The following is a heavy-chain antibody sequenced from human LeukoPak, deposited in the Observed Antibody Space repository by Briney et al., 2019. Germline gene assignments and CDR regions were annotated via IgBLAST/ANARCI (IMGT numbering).Heavy chain of an antibody. CDR3: ARDWTRYYDILSGYYTGYWFDY. J-gene: IGHJ4*02. CDR2: ISAYNGNT. Sequence: ASVKVSCKASGYTFTSYGISWVRQAPGQGLEWMGWISAYNGNTNYAQKLQGRVTMTTDTSTSTAYMELRGLRSDATGVYYCARDWTRYYDILSGYYTGYWFDYWGQGTLVTVSS. D-gene: IGHD3-9*01. V-gene: IGHV1-18*01. CDR1: GYTFTSYG.